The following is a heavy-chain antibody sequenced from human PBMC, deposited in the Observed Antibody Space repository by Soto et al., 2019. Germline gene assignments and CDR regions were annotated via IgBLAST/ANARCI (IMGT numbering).Heavy chain of an antibody. CDR1: SGSISSSNW. CDR3: ARKGVLRFLEWFGWFDP. D-gene: IGHD3-3*01. J-gene: IGHJ5*02. CDR2: IYHSGST. Sequence: QVQLQESGPGLVKPSGTLSLTCAVSSGSISSSNWWSWVRQPPGKGLEWIGEIYHSGSTNYNPSLKSRVTISVDKSKTQFSLKLSSVTAADTAVYYCARKGVLRFLEWFGWFDPWGQGTLVTVSS. V-gene: IGHV4-4*02.